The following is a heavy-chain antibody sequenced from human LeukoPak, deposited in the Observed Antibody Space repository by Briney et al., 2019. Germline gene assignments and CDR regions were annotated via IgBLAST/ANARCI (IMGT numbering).Heavy chain of an antibody. J-gene: IGHJ4*02. Sequence: RSGGSLRLSCAASGFTFSSYWMSWVRQAPGKGLEWVAFIRYDGNNKLYADSMKGRFTISRDNSKNTLYLHINSLRAEDTAVYYCVKDNPLDYWGQGTLVIVSS. CDR2: IRYDGNNK. CDR1: GFTFSSYW. V-gene: IGHV3-30*02. D-gene: IGHD1-14*01. CDR3: VKDNPLDY.